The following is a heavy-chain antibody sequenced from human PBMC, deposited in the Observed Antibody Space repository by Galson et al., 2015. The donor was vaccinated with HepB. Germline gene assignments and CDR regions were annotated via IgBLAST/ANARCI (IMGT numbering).Heavy chain of an antibody. V-gene: IGHV1-46*04. J-gene: IGHJ5*02. D-gene: IGHD3-10*01. CDR3: ARETYYYGSGSYNWFDP. CDR1: GYTFTSYY. Sequence: SCKASGYTFTSYYMHWVPQAPGQGLEWMGIINPSGGSTSYAQKLQGRVTMTRDTSTSTVYMELSSLRSEDTAVYYCARETYYYGSGSYNWFDPWGQGTLVTVSS. CDR2: INPSGGST.